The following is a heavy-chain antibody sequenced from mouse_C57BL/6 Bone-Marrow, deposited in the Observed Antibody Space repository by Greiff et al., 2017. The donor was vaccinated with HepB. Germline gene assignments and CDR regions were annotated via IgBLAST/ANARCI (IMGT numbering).Heavy chain of an antibody. D-gene: IGHD2-2*01. CDR3: ARSLLWLRQGYYFDY. CDR2: IYPGSGST. V-gene: IGHV1-55*01. J-gene: IGHJ2*01. Sequence: QVQLQHPGAELVKPGASVKMSCKASGYTFTSYWITWVKQRPGQGLEWIGDIYPGSGSTNYNEKFKSKATLTVDTSSSTAYMQLSSLTSEDSAVYYCARSLLWLRQGYYFDYWGQGTTLTVSS. CDR1: GYTFTSYW.